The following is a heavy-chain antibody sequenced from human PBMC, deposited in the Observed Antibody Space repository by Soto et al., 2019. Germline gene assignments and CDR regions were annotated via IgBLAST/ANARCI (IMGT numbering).Heavy chain of an antibody. D-gene: IGHD2-15*01. CDR3: ARDKGYGSDTSCPDFDY. J-gene: IGHJ4*02. CDR1: GGTLSSYT. CDR2: VIPNLGVT. Sequence: QVQLVQSGAEVKKPGSSVKVSCKASGGTLSSYTFSWVRQAPGQGLEWMGRVIPNLGVTNYAKKFQGRFTIVVDTSTSTADMELNSLRYEDTAVYYCARDKGYGSDTSCPDFDYWGQGTLVTVSS. V-gene: IGHV1-69*08.